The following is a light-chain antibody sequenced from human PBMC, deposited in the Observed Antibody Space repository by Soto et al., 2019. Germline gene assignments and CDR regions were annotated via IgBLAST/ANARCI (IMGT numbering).Light chain of an antibody. V-gene: IGKV1-39*01. Sequence: DIQMTQSPSSLSASVGDRVTITCRASQSISSYLNWYQQKPGKAPKLLIYAASSLQSVVPSRFSGSGSGTEFTLTISSLQPEDFATYYCQQSYSTPYTFGQGTNLEIK. CDR3: QQSYSTPYT. J-gene: IGKJ2*01. CDR2: AAS. CDR1: QSISSY.